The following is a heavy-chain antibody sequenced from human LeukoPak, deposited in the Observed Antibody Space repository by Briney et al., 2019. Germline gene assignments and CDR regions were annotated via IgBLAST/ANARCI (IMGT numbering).Heavy chain of an antibody. J-gene: IGHJ3*01. V-gene: IGHV3-13*01. D-gene: IGHD2-2*02. CDR2: IGTAGDT. CDR1: GFTFSSYD. Sequence: PGGSLRLSCAASGFTFSSYDMHWVRQATGKGLEWVSAIGTAGDTYYPGSVKGRFTISRENAKNALYLQMNSLRAGDAAVYYCARYTSDAFDLWGQGTMVTVSS. CDR3: ARYTSDAFDL.